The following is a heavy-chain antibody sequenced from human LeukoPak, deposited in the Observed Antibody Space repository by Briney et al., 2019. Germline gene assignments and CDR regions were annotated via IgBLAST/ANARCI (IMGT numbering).Heavy chain of an antibody. V-gene: IGHV3-48*01. D-gene: IGHD3-10*02. CDR2: ISSSSSTI. CDR1: GFIFSSYS. CDR3: AELGITMIGGV. J-gene: IGHJ6*04. Sequence: PGGSLRLSCAASGFIFSSYSMNWVRQAPGKGLEWVSYISSSSSTIYYADSVKGRFTISRDNAKNSLYLQMSGLRAEDTAVYYCAELGITMIGGVWGKGTTVTISS.